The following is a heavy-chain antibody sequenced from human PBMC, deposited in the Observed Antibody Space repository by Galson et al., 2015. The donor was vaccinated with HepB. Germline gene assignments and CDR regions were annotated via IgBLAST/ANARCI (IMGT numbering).Heavy chain of an antibody. J-gene: IGHJ6*02. D-gene: IGHD3-3*01. CDR3: ARSYYDFWSHCYNRIDV. Sequence: SVKVSCKASGSTFTSYDINWVRQAPGQGLEWMGWMNPHTGHTDSAQKFQGRVTMTRDTSISTAYMELSSLRSEDTAVYYCARSYYDFWSHCYNRIDVWGQGTTVTVSS. CDR1: GSTFTSYD. V-gene: IGHV1-8*01. CDR2: MNPHTGHT.